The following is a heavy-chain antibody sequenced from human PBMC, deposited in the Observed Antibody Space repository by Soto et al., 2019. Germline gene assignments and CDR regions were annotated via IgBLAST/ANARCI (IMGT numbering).Heavy chain of an antibody. J-gene: IGHJ6*02. Sequence: QVQLQQWGAGLLKPSETLSLTCAVHGESFSDHYWSWIRQPPGKGLEWIGEIDHSGSTYYNPSLRRXXTVSVDPCKNQVSLKVSSVTAADTSVYYCAGRYYYYYGMDVWGQGTTVTVSS. CDR1: GESFSDHY. D-gene: IGHD1-26*01. CDR2: IDHSGST. V-gene: IGHV4-34*01. CDR3: AGRYYYYYGMDV.